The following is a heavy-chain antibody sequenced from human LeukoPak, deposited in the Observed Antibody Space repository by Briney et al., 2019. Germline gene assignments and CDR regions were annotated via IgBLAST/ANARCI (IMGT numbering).Heavy chain of an antibody. D-gene: IGHD3-3*01. CDR3: ARAGKYETHYYYYGMDV. V-gene: IGHV4-4*07. Sequence: SETLSLTCTVSGGSISSYYWSWLRQPAGKGLEWIGRIYTSGSTNYNPSLKSRATMSVDTSKNQFSLKLSSVTAADTAVYYCARAGKYETHYYYYGMDVWGQGTTVTVSS. J-gene: IGHJ6*02. CDR2: IYTSGST. CDR1: GGSISSYY.